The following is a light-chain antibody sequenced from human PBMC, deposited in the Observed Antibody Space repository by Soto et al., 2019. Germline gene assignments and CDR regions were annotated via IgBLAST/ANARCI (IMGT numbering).Light chain of an antibody. CDR3: TAWDGSLNNVL. J-gene: IGLJ2*01. V-gene: IGLV1-44*01. CDR2: GNN. Sequence: SVLPRVASASRSPGQRGPITKYGSGSSIGTNTVNWYRQLPGTAPKLLIYGNNQRPSGVPDRFSGSKSGTSASLAISGLRSEDEAEYYCTAWDGSLNNVLFGGGTKVTVL. CDR1: GSSIGTNT.